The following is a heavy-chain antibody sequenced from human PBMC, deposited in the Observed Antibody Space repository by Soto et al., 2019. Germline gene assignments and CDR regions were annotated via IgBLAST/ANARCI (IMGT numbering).Heavy chain of an antibody. J-gene: IGHJ4*02. Sequence: SETLSLTCTVSGASIRSGGYYWSWIRQRPGKGLEWIAYIFYTGSAYYNPSLESRLSISIDRSKNQFSLKLSSVSAADTAVYYCARDLEGSSSVWGQGTLVTVSS. CDR2: IFYTGSA. CDR3: ARDLEGSSSV. D-gene: IGHD6-6*01. CDR1: GASIRSGGYY. V-gene: IGHV4-31*03.